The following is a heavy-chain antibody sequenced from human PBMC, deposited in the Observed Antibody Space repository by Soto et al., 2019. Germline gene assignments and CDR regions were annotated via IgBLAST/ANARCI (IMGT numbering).Heavy chain of an antibody. CDR2: FDPEDGET. CDR1: GYTLTELS. D-gene: IGHD1-1*01. Sequence: GASVKVSCKVSGYTLTELSMHWVRQAPGKGLEWMGGFDPEDGETIYAQKFQGRVTMTEDTSTDTAYMELSSLRSEDTAVYYCATRAERAEDYYYGMDVWGQGTTVTVSS. CDR3: ATRAERAEDYYYGMDV. J-gene: IGHJ6*02. V-gene: IGHV1-24*01.